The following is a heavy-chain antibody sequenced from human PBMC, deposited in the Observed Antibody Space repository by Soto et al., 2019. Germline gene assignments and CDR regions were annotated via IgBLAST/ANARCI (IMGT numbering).Heavy chain of an antibody. CDR2: IYYSGST. Sequence: SETLSLTCTVSGGSISSYYWSWIRQPPGKGLEWIGYIYYSGSTNYNPSLKSRVTISVDTSKNQFSLKLSSVTAADTAVYYCAREPHYYDSSGYRTWGQGTMVTVSS. CDR1: GGSISSYY. J-gene: IGHJ3*01. D-gene: IGHD3-22*01. CDR3: AREPHYYDSSGYRT. V-gene: IGHV4-59*01.